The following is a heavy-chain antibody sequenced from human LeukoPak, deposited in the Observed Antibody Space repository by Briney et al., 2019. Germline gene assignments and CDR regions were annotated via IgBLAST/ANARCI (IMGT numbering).Heavy chain of an antibody. V-gene: IGHV1-69*06. CDR3: ARAGEVVVAAEYYFDY. CDR2: IIPIFGTA. CDR1: GGTFSSYA. D-gene: IGHD2-15*01. Sequence: ASVKVSCKASGGTFSSYAISWVRQAPGQGLEWMGGIIPIFGTANYAQKFQGRVTITADKSTSTAYMELSSLRSEDTAVYYCARAGEVVVAAEYYFDYWGQGTLVTVSS. J-gene: IGHJ4*02.